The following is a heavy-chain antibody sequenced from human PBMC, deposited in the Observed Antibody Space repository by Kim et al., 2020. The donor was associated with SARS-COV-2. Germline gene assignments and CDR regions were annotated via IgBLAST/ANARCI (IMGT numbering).Heavy chain of an antibody. J-gene: IGHJ6*03. D-gene: IGHD3-16*01. V-gene: IGHV1-8*01. CDR3: ARGYVGYYYYMDV. Sequence: YAQKFQSRVTMTRNTSRSTAYMELSSLRSEDTAVYYCARGYVGYYYYMDVWGKGTTVTVSS.